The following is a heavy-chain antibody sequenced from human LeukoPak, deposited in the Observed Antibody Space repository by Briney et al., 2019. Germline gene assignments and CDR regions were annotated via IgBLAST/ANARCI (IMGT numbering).Heavy chain of an antibody. V-gene: IGHV4-31*03. CDR1: GGSISSGGYY. Sequence: PSETLSVTCTVSGGSISSGGYYWSWIRQHPGKGLEWIGYIYYSGSTYYNPSLKSRVTISVDTSKNQFSLKLSSVTAADTAVYYCARAEGPYYDSSGYYHEYFQHWGQGTLVTVSS. J-gene: IGHJ1*01. CDR2: IYYSGST. D-gene: IGHD3-22*01. CDR3: ARAEGPYYDSSGYYHEYFQH.